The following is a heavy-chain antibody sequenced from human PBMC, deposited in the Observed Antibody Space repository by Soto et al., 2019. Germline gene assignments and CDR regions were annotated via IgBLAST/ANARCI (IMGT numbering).Heavy chain of an antibody. CDR2: ISAYNGNT. CDR1: GYTFTSYG. CDR3: ARGGDFWSGYYDWFDP. Sequence: XSVKVSCKAAGYTFTSYGISWVRQAPGQGLEWMGWISAYNGNTNYAQKLQGRVTMTTDTSTSTAYMELRSLRSDDKAVYYCARGGDFWSGYYDWFDPWGQGNLVTVSS. V-gene: IGHV1-18*04. J-gene: IGHJ5*02. D-gene: IGHD3-3*01.